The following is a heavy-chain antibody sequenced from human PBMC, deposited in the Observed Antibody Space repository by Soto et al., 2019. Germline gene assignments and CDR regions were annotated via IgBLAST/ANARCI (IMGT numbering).Heavy chain of an antibody. V-gene: IGHV4-59*01. CDR2: MLSSGST. CDR1: GGSITSSY. J-gene: IGHJ6*02. Sequence: PSETLSLTCTVSGGSITSSYWSWIRQPPGKGLEWIGYMLSSGSTTYNPSLRSRVTISRDTSKNHFSLRLTSVTVADTAVYYCARDRVLHGMDVWGQGTTVTVSS. D-gene: IGHD3-16*01. CDR3: ARDRVLHGMDV.